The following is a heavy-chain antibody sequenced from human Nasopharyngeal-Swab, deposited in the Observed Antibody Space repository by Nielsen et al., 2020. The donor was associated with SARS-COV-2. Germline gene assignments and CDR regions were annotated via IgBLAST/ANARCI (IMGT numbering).Heavy chain of an antibody. CDR2: ISPSSGYI. Sequence: GESLKISCAASGFTFSSYCMTWVRQAPGKGLEWVSYISPSSGYIYYAESLKGRFTISRDNGKNSVYLQMNSLRADDTAVYFCARQDRFYYYLDVWGKGTTVTVSS. CDR1: GFTFSSYC. CDR3: ARQDRFYYYLDV. D-gene: IGHD3-3*01. V-gene: IGHV3-21*01. J-gene: IGHJ6*03.